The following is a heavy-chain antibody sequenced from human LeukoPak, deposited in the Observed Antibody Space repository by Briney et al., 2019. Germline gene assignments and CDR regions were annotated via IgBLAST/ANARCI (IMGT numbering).Heavy chain of an antibody. CDR1: GYTLTDYY. CDR2: VDPEDGET. V-gene: IGHV1-69-2*01. CDR3: ATGPASSSTGVDY. J-gene: IGHJ4*02. D-gene: IGHD6-6*01. Sequence: ATVKISCKASGYTLTDYYMHWVRQAPGKGLEWMGRVDPEDGETIYAEKFQGRVFITADTSTDTAYMELISLRSEDTAVYYCATGPASSSTGVDYWGQGTLVTVSS.